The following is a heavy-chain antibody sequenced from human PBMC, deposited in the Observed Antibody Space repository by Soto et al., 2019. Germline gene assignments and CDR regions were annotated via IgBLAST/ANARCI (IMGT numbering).Heavy chain of an antibody. J-gene: IGHJ3*02. D-gene: IGHD3-9*01. CDR2: INHSGST. V-gene: IGHV4-34*01. Sequence: SETLSLTCAVYGGSFSGYSWSWIRQPPGKGLEWIGEINHSGSTNYNPSLKSRVSISVDRSKNQFSLKMSSVTAADTAVYYCAREGLYDILTGYTLQDSGAFDIWGQGTMVTVSS. CDR1: GGSFSGYS. CDR3: AREGLYDILTGYTLQDSGAFDI.